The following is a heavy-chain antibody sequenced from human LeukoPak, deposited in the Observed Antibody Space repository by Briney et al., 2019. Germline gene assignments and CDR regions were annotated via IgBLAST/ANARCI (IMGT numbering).Heavy chain of an antibody. Sequence: PGGSLRLSCAASGFTFSDYYMSWIRQAPGKGLEWVSYISSSGSTIYYADSVKGRFTISRDNAKNSLYLQMNSLRAEDTAVYYCARDLQDDYGDLTYYYYYMDVWGKGTTVTVSS. J-gene: IGHJ6*03. CDR2: ISSSGSTI. CDR3: ARDLQDDYGDLTYYYYYMDV. CDR1: GFTFSDYY. D-gene: IGHD4-17*01. V-gene: IGHV3-11*04.